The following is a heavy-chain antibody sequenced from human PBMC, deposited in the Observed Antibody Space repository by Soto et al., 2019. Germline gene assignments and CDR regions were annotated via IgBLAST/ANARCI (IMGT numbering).Heavy chain of an antibody. J-gene: IGHJ4*02. Sequence: PEGSLRRSGLACGFTLSSYAMHWLRQAPGKGLERVAVISYDVSNKYYADSVKGRFTISRDNSKNTLYLQMNSLRAEDTAVYYCARSPMGSWSGGIYFTSPFVYPDPGTLHTV. CDR3: ARSPMGSWSGGIYFTSPFVY. CDR2: ISYDVSNK. D-gene: IGHD2-15*01. V-gene: IGHV3-30-3*01. CDR1: GFTLSSYA.